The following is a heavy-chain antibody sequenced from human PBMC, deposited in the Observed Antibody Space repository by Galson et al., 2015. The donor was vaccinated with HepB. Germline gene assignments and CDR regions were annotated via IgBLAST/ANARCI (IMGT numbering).Heavy chain of an antibody. CDR1: GGTFSSYA. CDR2: IIPIFGTT. Sequence: SVKVSCKVSGGTFSSYAICWVRQAPGQGLEWMGGIIPIFGTTSYAQKFLDRVTITADESTTTAYMELSSLKSEDTAVYYCARESGNGWSSAYWGQGTLVTVSS. D-gene: IGHD2-15*01. CDR3: ARESGNGWSSAY. V-gene: IGHV1-69*13. J-gene: IGHJ4*02.